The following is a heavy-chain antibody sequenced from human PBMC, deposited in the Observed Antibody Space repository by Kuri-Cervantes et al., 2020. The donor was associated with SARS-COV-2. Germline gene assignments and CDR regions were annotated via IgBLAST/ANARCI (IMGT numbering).Heavy chain of an antibody. J-gene: IGHJ2*01. Sequence: SQTLSLTCAVYGGSFSGYYWSWIRQPPGKGLEWIGEINHSGSTNYNPSLKSRVTISVDRPKNQFSLKLTSVTAADTAVYYCARDMRSAELAFDLWGRGTLVTVSS. CDR3: ARDMRSAELAFDL. D-gene: IGHD3-16*01. CDR1: GGSFSGYY. CDR2: INHSGST. V-gene: IGHV4-34*01.